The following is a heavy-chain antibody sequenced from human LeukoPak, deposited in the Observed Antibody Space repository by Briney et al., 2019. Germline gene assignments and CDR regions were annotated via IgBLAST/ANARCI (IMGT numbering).Heavy chain of an antibody. V-gene: IGHV3-21*01. CDR2: ISTSSNYI. CDR3: ASLYGSGPNWFDP. Sequence: PGGSLRLSCAASGFTFSTYGMSWVRQAPGKGLEWVSFISTSSNYIYYADSVKGRFTISRDNAKNSLYLQMNSLRAEDTAVYYCASLYGSGPNWFDPWGQGTLVTVSS. J-gene: IGHJ5*02. D-gene: IGHD3-10*01. CDR1: GFTFSTYG.